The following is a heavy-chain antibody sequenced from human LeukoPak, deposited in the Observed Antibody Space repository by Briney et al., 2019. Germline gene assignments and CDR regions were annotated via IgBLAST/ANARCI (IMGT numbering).Heavy chain of an antibody. V-gene: IGHV1-69*13. J-gene: IGHJ4*02. CDR2: IIPIFGTA. CDR3: AREIRYYGGNSGFSLDY. D-gene: IGHD4-23*01. Sequence: SVNVSCKASGGTFSSYAISWVRQAPGQGLEWMGGIIPIFGTANYAQKFQGRVTITADESTSTAYMELSSLRSEDTAVYYCAREIRYYGGNSGFSLDYWGQGTLVTVSS. CDR1: GGTFSSYA.